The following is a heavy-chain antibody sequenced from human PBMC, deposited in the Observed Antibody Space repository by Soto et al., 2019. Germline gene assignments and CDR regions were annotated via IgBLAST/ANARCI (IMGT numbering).Heavy chain of an antibody. D-gene: IGHD3-3*01. CDR3: ARDQARFWSGYYARVFDY. V-gene: IGHV1-18*01. CDR1: GYTFTSYG. Sequence: ASVKVSCKASGYTFTSYGISWVRQAPGQGLEWMGWISAYNGNTNYAQKLQGRVTMTTDTSTSTAYMELRSLRSDDTAVYYCARDQARFWSGYYARVFDYWGQGTLVTVSS. J-gene: IGHJ4*02. CDR2: ISAYNGNT.